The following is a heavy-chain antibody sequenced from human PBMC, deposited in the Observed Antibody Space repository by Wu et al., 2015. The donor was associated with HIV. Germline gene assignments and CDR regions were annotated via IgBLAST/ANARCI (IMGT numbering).Heavy chain of an antibody. CDR1: GYLFTHYG. D-gene: IGHD2-8*01. CDR2: VSAYDGRT. V-gene: IGHV1-18*01. Sequence: VQLVQSGDEVKKPGASVGVSCKASGYLFTHYGVTWVRLAPGQGLEWVGWVSAYDGRTNYAQNLQGRVTMTTDSHTETAYMELKSLTSDDTAVYFCARGGHCTQGVCYHLEYWGQGTLVTVSS. J-gene: IGHJ4*02. CDR3: ARGGHCTQGVCYHLEY.